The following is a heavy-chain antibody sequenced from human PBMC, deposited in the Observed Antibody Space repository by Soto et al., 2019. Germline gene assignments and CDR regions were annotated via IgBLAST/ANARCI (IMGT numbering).Heavy chain of an antibody. J-gene: IGHJ6*03. CDR1: GFTFSSYG. CDR2: ISYDGSNK. D-gene: IGHD2-2*01. CDR3: AKDQYQLPIYYYYYMDV. Sequence: GGSLRLSCAASGFTFSSYGMHWVRQAPGKGLEWVAVISYDGSNKYYADSVKGRFTISRDNSKNTLYLQMNSLRAEDTAVYYCAKDQYQLPIYYYYYMDVWGKGTTVTVSS. V-gene: IGHV3-30*18.